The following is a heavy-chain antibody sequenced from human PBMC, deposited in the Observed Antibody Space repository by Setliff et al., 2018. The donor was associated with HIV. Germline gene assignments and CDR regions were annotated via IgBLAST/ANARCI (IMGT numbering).Heavy chain of an antibody. D-gene: IGHD3-3*01. J-gene: IGHJ4*02. CDR1: GGSISGGTYY. CDR3: ARSPTNTYYNFWSGYSYFDY. Sequence: TSETLSLTCTVSGGSISGGTYYWSWIRQHPGRGLEWIGSIYYSGSTYYNPSLKSRVTISVDTSKNQFSLKLSSVTAADTAVYYCARSPTNTYYNFWSGYSYFDYWGQGTLVTVSS. V-gene: IGHV4-39*07. CDR2: IYYSGST.